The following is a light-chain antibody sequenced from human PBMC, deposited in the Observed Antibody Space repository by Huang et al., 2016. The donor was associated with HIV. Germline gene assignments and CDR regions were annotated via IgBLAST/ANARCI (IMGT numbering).Light chain of an antibody. CDR1: QSLLHTNGYNY. CDR2: MGS. V-gene: IGKV2-28*01. J-gene: IGKJ3*01. CDR3: MQTLQTQFT. Sequence: DVVMTQSPLSLPVTPGEPASISCRSSQSLLHTNGYNYLHWYLQKPGQSPQLLIYMGSSRASGVPDRFSGSGSGTEFTLKISRVEAEDVGIYYCMQTLQTQFTFGPGTKVDIK.